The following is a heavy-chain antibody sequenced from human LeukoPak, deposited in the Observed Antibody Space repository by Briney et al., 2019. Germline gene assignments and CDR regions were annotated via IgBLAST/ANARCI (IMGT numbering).Heavy chain of an antibody. CDR1: GYTFTGYY. D-gene: IGHD5-12*01. Sequence: ASVKVSCKASGYTFTGYYMHWVRQAPGQGLEWMGWINPNSGGTNYAQKFQGRVTMTRDTSISTAYMELSRLRSDDTAVYYCARKGGYSGYDLAYWAQGTLVTVSS. CDR2: INPNSGGT. V-gene: IGHV1-2*02. CDR3: ARKGGYSGYDLAY. J-gene: IGHJ4*02.